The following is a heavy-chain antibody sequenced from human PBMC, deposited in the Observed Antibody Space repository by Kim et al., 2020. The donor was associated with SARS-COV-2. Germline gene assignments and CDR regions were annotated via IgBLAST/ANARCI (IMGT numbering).Heavy chain of an antibody. CDR1: VGSMGSSL. V-gene: IGHV4-59*12. D-gene: IGHD3-9*01. J-gene: IGHJ4*01. CDR2: VHYNGRT. Sequence: SETLSLTCAVSVGSMGSSLWSWIRQPPGKGLEWIGYVHYNGRTKYNPSLESRVTISVDTSEKLISLRLNSVTAADTAVYFCARPYYDVLTAPLHLAVFD. CDR3: ARPYYDVLTAPLHLAVFD.